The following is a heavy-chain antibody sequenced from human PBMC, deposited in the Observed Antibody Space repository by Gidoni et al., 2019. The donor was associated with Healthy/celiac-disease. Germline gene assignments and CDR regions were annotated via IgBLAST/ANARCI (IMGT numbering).Heavy chain of an antibody. CDR1: GFTFSSYA. CDR3: ALDQSGYDCFDY. CDR2: ISGSGGST. J-gene: IGHJ4*02. D-gene: IGHD5-12*01. Sequence: EVQLLESGGGLVQPGGSLRLSCAASGFTFSSYAMSWVRQAPGKGLEWVSAISGSGGSTYYADSVKGRFTISRDNSKNTLYLQMNSLRAEDTAVYYCALDQSGYDCFDYWGQGTLVTVSS. V-gene: IGHV3-23*01.